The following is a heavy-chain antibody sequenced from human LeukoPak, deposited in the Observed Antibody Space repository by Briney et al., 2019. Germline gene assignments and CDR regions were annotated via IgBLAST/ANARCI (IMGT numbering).Heavy chain of an antibody. CDR3: ARGGAIVVAPAAIVWFDP. CDR2: INPNIGGT. Sequence: EASVKVSCTASGYTFTGYYMHWVRQAPGQGLEWMGWINPNIGGTNYAQKFQGRVTMTRDTSISTAYMELSRLRSDDTAVYYCARGGAIVVAPAAIVWFDPWGQGTLVTVSS. V-gene: IGHV1-2*02. CDR1: GYTFTGYY. J-gene: IGHJ5*02. D-gene: IGHD2-2*01.